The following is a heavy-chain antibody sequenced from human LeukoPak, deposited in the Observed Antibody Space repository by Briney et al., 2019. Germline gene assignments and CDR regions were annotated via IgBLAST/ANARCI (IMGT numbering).Heavy chain of an antibody. D-gene: IGHD5-18*01. CDR3: ARDYSYGYGDY. Sequence: ASVKVSCKASGYTFTSYAMHWVRQASGQRLEWMGWINAGNGNTKYSQKFQGRVTITRDTSASTAYMELSSLRSEDTAVYYCARDYSYGYGDYWGQGTLVTVSS. V-gene: IGHV1-3*01. J-gene: IGHJ4*02. CDR1: GYTFTSYA. CDR2: INAGNGNT.